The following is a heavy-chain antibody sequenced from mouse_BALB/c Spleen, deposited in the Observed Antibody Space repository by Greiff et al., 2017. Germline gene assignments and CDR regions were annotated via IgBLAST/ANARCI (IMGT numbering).Heavy chain of an antibody. Sequence: DVQLQESGAELVKPGASVKLSCTASGFNIKDTYMHWVKQRPEQGLEWIGRIDPANGNTKYDPKFQGKATITADTSSNTAYLQLSSLTSEDTAVYYCAKGITTGAMDYWGQGTSVTVSS. V-gene: IGHV14-3*02. J-gene: IGHJ4*01. CDR1: GFNIKDTY. D-gene: IGHD1-2*01. CDR3: AKGITTGAMDY. CDR2: IDPANGNT.